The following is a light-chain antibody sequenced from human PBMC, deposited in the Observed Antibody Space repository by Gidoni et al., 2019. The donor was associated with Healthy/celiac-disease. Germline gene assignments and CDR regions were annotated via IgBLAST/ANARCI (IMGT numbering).Light chain of an antibody. CDR1: QSVSSSY. CDR2: GAS. J-gene: IGKJ4*01. V-gene: IGKV3-20*01. CDR3: QQYGSSRALT. Sequence: EIVLTQSPGTLSLSPGERATLSCRASQSVSSSYLAGYQQKPGQAPRLLIYGASSRATGIPDRVSGSGSGTDFTLTISRLEPEDFAVYYCQQYGSSRALTFGGGTKVEIK.